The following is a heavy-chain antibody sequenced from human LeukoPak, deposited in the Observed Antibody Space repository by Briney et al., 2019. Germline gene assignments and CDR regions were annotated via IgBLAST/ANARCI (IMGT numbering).Heavy chain of an antibody. V-gene: IGHV1-46*01. Sequence: ASVKVSCKASGYTFTSYYMHWVRQAPGQGLEWMGIINPSGGSTSYAQKFLGRVTMTRDMSTSTVYMELSSLRSEDTAVYYCAREYCSSTSCHYWIDYWGQGTLVTVSS. CDR3: AREYCSSTSCHYWIDY. J-gene: IGHJ4*02. D-gene: IGHD2-2*01. CDR2: INPSGGST. CDR1: GYTFTSYY.